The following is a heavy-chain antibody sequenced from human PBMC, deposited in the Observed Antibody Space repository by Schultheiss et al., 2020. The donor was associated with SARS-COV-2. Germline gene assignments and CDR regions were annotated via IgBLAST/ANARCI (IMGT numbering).Heavy chain of an antibody. D-gene: IGHD6-6*01. Sequence: GGSLRLSCAASGFTFSSYAMSWVRQAPGKGLEWVSAISGSGGSTYYADSVKGRFTISRDNSKNTLYLQMSSLRAEDTAVYYCASELVRSDAFDIWGQGTMVTVSS. J-gene: IGHJ3*02. CDR2: ISGSGGST. CDR3: ASELVRSDAFDI. CDR1: GFTFSSYA. V-gene: IGHV3-23*01.